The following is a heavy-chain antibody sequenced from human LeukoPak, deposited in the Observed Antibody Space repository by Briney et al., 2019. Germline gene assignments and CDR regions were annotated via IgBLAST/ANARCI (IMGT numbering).Heavy chain of an antibody. CDR2: LGTDGTYT. V-gene: IGHV3-74*01. Sequence: PGGSLRLSCVGAGFTFSNYAMTWVRQAPGKGLVWVSRLGTDGTYTNYADSVRGRFTISGDNAKNTLDLQMDSLRAEDTAFYYCVRDPSNSGNWFDLWGQGTLVTVSS. CDR3: VRDPSNSGNWFDL. D-gene: IGHD4-11*01. CDR1: GFTFSNYA. J-gene: IGHJ5*02.